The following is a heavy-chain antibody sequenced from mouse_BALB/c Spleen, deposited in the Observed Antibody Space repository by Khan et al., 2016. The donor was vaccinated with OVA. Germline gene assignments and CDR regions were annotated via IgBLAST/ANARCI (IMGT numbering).Heavy chain of an antibody. D-gene: IGHD2-10*02. Sequence: QVQLQQSGAELVKPGASVKLSCKASGYTFSSYYIYWVKQRPGQGLEWIGGINPNNGGPNFNDKFKTKATLTVDKSSSTAYIHLSSLTSEDSAVXYCTRSGYGNPFAFWGQGTLVTVSP. V-gene: IGHV1S81*02. CDR3: TRSGYGNPFAF. J-gene: IGHJ3*01. CDR1: GYTFSSYY. CDR2: INPNNGGP.